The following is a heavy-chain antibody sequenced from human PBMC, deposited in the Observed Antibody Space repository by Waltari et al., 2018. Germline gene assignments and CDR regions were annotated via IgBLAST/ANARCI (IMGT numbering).Heavy chain of an antibody. D-gene: IGHD1-26*01. CDR3: AKDRSGSYYLGDS. V-gene: IGHV3-23*01. CDR2: ISGSSVST. Sequence: EVQILASGGGLVQPGGSLRLSCAASGFTFSAYTMNWVRQAPGKGLEWVSSISGSSVSTYYADSVQGRFTISRDNSKNTMYLQMNSLRAEDSAVYYCAKDRSGSYYLGDSWGQGTLVTVSS. CDR1: GFTFSAYT. J-gene: IGHJ4*02.